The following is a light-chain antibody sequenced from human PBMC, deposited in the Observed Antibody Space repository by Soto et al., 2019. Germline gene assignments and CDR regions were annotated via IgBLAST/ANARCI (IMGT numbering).Light chain of an antibody. Sequence: DIQMTQSPSFLSASVGDRVTISCRASQSINTYLNWYQHKPGKAPKLLIYGTSDLQSGVPSRFSGGGSGTDFTLTISSLQPEDFATYYCQQSFSTLLITFGQGPRLELK. CDR3: QQSFSTLLIT. CDR1: QSINTY. CDR2: GTS. J-gene: IGKJ5*01. V-gene: IGKV1-39*01.